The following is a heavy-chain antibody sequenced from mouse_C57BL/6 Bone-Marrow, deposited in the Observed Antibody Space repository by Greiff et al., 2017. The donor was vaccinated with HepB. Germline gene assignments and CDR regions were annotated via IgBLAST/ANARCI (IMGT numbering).Heavy chain of an antibody. CDR2: IYPGNSDT. D-gene: IGHD1-1*01. J-gene: IGHJ1*03. V-gene: IGHV1-5*01. Sequence: VQLQQSGTVLARPGASVKMSCKTSGYTFTSYWMHWVKQRPGQGLEWIGGIYPGNSDTSYNQKFKGKAKLTAVTSASTAYMELSSLTNEDSAVYYCTRLGFTTVVAEYFDVWGTGTTVTVSS. CDR3: TRLGFTTVVAEYFDV. CDR1: GYTFTSYW.